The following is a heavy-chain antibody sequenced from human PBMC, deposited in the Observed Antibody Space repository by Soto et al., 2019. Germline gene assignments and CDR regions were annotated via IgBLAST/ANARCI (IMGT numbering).Heavy chain of an antibody. CDR1: GYSFTSYW. D-gene: IGHD6-19*01. Sequence: GESLKISCKGSGYSFTSYWIGWVRQMPGKGLEWMGIIYPGDSDTRYSPSFQGQVTISADKSISTAYLQWSSLKASDTAMYYCATLHEGQWLVRPFDYWGQGTLVTVSS. J-gene: IGHJ4*02. V-gene: IGHV5-51*01. CDR3: ATLHEGQWLVRPFDY. CDR2: IYPGDSDT.